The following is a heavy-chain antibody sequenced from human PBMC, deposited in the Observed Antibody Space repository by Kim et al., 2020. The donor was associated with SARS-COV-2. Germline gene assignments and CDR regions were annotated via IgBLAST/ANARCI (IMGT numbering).Heavy chain of an antibody. V-gene: IGHV4-31*03. D-gene: IGHD3-10*01. J-gene: IGHJ5*02. CDR2: IYYSGST. Sequence: SETLSLTCTVSGGSISSGGYYWSWIRQHPGKGLEWIGYIYYSGSTYYNPSLKSRVTISVDTSKNQFSLKLSSVTAADTAVYYCAGAVQPITMVRGVINWFDPWGQGTLVTVSS. CDR3: AGAVQPITMVRGVINWFDP. CDR1: GGSISSGGYY.